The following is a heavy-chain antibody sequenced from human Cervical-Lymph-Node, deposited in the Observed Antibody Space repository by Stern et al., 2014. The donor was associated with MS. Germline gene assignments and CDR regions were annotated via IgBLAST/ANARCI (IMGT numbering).Heavy chain of an antibody. D-gene: IGHD3/OR15-3a*01. J-gene: IGHJ4*02. V-gene: IGHV1-46*01. Sequence: VQLVQSGAEVKKPGASVKVSCKASGYTFTSHYMHWVRQAPGQGLEWVGIINPSGDSASYAQKFQGRVTMTRDTSTSTGCMELSSLGSEDTAVYYCASGTGSKRPTGNYWGQGTLVTVSS. CDR3: ASGTGSKRPTGNY. CDR2: INPSGDSA. CDR1: GYTFTSHY.